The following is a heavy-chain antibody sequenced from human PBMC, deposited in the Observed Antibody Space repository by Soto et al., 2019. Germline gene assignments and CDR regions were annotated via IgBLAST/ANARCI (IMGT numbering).Heavy chain of an antibody. CDR3: ARPHRKVWSGYYPAVDYYGMDV. J-gene: IGHJ6*02. V-gene: IGHV1-18*01. Sequence: ASVKVSCKASGYTFTSYGISWVRQAPGQGLEWMGWISAYNGNTNYAQKLQGRVTMTTDTSTSTAYMELRSLRSDDTAVYYCARPHRKVWSGYYPAVDYYGMDVWGQGTTVTVSS. D-gene: IGHD3-3*01. CDR1: GYTFTSYG. CDR2: ISAYNGNT.